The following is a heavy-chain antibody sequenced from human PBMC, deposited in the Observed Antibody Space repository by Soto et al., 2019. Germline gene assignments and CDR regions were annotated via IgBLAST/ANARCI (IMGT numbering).Heavy chain of an antibody. D-gene: IGHD6-13*01. CDR2: IYHSGTT. Sequence: QVQLQESGPGLVKPSGTLSLTCAVSGGSISSTNWWTWVRQSPGRGLEWIGEIYHSGTTNYSPSLKSRVNIAVDMSTNHFYLTLISVTAADTAVYYCASPATADFDYW. V-gene: IGHV4-4*02. CDR1: GGSISSTNW. CDR3: ASPATADFDY. J-gene: IGHJ4*01.